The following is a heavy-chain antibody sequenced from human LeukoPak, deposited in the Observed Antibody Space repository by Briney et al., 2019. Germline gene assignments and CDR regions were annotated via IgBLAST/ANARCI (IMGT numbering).Heavy chain of an antibody. CDR1: GGSISSGSYY. Sequence: SETLSLTCTVSGGSISSGSYYWSWIRQPAGKGLEWIGRIYTSGSTNYNPSLKSRVTISVDTSKNQFSLKLSSVTAADTAVYYCARGRLRSGRRNYSSFWFDPWGQGTLVTVSS. CDR3: ARGRLRSGRRNYSSFWFDP. CDR2: IYTSGST. J-gene: IGHJ5*02. D-gene: IGHD1-7*01. V-gene: IGHV4-61*02.